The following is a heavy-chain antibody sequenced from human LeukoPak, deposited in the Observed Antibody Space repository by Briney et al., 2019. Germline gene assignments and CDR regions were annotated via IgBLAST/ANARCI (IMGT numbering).Heavy chain of an antibody. V-gene: IGHV1-18*01. CDR1: GYTFTSYG. J-gene: IGHJ5*02. D-gene: IGHD5-18*01. CDR2: ISAYNGNT. Sequence: ASVKVSCKAAGYTFTSYGISWVRQAPGQGLEWMGWISAYNGNTNYAQKVQGRVTMTTDTSTSTAYMELRSLRSDDTSVYFCARVSPNRRISYGYQNCFDPWGQGTLVSVSS. CDR3: ARVSPNRRISYGYQNCFDP.